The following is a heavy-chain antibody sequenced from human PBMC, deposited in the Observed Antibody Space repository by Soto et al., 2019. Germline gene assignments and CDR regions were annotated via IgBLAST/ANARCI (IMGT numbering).Heavy chain of an antibody. D-gene: IGHD1-1*01. CDR2: IRNKANNYAT. Sequence: GGSVRLSCATTGFTFAGSAIHWFRQAPGKGLEWIGRIRNKANNYATAYPASVAGRFTISRDDSKTTAYLEMNSLKTEDTAMYYCAGPGPFDSWGQGTLVTVSS. V-gene: IGHV3-73*01. CDR3: AGPGPFDS. CDR1: GFTFAGSA. J-gene: IGHJ4*02.